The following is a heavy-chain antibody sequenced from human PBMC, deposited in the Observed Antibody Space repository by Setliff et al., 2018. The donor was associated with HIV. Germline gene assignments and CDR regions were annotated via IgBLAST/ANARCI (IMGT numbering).Heavy chain of an antibody. V-gene: IGHV4-59*11. CDR1: GGSISSHY. CDR3: ARDQRTAVAGTYY. D-gene: IGHD6-19*01. Sequence: PSETLSLTCTVSGGSISSHYLSWIRQPPGKGLEWIGYIYYSGSTIYNPSLKSRVAISVDTSKNQFSLKLTSVTAADTAVYYCARDQRTAVAGTYYWGQGTLVTVSS. CDR2: IYYSGST. J-gene: IGHJ4*02.